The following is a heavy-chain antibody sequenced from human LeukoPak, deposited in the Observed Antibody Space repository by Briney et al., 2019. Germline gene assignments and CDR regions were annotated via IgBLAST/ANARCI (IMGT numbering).Heavy chain of an antibody. Sequence: SETLSLTCAFCGGPFSGYYWSGIRHPPRMGLEWDREINHIGGTNYNPSLKSRVTISVDTSKNQFSLTLSYVTAADTAVYYCARGGRWGARRGYCSSTSCYGLERWFDLWGQGTLVTVSS. J-gene: IGHJ5*02. CDR1: GGPFSGYY. V-gene: IGHV4-34*01. CDR2: INHIGGT. D-gene: IGHD2-2*01. CDR3: ARGGRWGARRGYCSSTSCYGLERWFDL.